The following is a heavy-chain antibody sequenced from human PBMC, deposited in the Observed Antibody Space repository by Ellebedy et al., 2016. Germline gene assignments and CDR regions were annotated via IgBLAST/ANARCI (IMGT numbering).Heavy chain of an antibody. J-gene: IGHJ3*02. D-gene: IGHD3-9*01. CDR3: ASPGGYDILTGHGAFDI. CDR2: INPSGGRT. V-gene: IGHV1-46*01. CDR1: SYNFTRYH. Sequence: ASVKVSXKASSYNFTRYHMHWVRQAPGQGLEWMGIINPSGGRTSYAQRFQGRVTMTRDTSTSTLYMELRSLRSDDTAVYYCASPGGYDILTGHGAFDIWGQGTMVTVSS.